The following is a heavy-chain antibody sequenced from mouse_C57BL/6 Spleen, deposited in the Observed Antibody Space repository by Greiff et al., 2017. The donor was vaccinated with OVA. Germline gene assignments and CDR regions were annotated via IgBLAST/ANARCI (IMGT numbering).Heavy chain of an antibody. J-gene: IGHJ3*01. CDR2: INPNNGGT. CDR1: GYTFTDYN. Sequence: EVQLQQSGPELVKPGASVKIPCKASGYTFTDYNMDWVKQSHGKSLEWIGDINPNNGGTIYNQKFKGKATLTVDKSSSTAYMELRSLTSEDTAVYYCARIYGSSSAWFAYWGQGTLVTVSA. D-gene: IGHD1-1*01. CDR3: ARIYGSSSAWFAY. V-gene: IGHV1-18*01.